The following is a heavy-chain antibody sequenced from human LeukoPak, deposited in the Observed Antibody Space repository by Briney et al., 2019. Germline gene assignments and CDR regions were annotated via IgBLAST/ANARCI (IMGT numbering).Heavy chain of an antibody. V-gene: IGHV3-53*01. D-gene: IGHD6-19*01. CDR1: GFTVSSNY. Sequence: GGSLRLSCAASGFTVSSNYMSWVRQAPGKGLECVSVIYSGGGAYYADSVKGRFTISRDNSKNTLYLQMNSLRAEDTAVYYCARDASPPLFSSGWYGNFDYWGQGTLVTVSS. CDR3: ARDASPPLFSSGWYGNFDY. CDR2: IYSGGGA. J-gene: IGHJ4*02.